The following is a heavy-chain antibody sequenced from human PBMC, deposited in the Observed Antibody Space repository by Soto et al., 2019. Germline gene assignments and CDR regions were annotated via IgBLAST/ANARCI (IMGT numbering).Heavy chain of an antibody. CDR2: VYDNGRP. V-gene: IGHV4-59*01. CDR1: GGSISVYY. D-gene: IGHD3-9*01. Sequence: QVQLQESGPGQVKPSETLSLTCTISGGSISVYYWCWIRQSPRQGLEWIGYVYDNGRPYYSPSLKSRFTISADTSKNQSSLKLTSATAADTAVYYCARGVGSSPPRYWGRGTLVTVSS. J-gene: IGHJ4*02. CDR3: ARGVGSSPPRY.